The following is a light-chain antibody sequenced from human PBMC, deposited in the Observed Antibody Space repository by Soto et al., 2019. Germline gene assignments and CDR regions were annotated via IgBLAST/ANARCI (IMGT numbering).Light chain of an antibody. V-gene: IGKV3-20*01. CDR1: QSVDSSF. CDR3: QQYVSSVT. J-gene: IGKJ1*01. Sequence: EIVLTQSPGFLSLSPGERATLSCRASQSVDSSFFSWYQQQPGPAPRLLIYGASKRATGIPDRFSGSGSGTVFTLTISRLEPEDFAVYYCQQYVSSVTFGQGTKVEIK. CDR2: GAS.